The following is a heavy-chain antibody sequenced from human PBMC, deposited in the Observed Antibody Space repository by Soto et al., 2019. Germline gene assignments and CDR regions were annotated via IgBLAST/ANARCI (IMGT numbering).Heavy chain of an antibody. Sequence: SETLSLTCTVSGGSISSYYWSWIRQPPGKGLEWIAYIYYSGTTDYNPSLKSRVTVSLDTSKNQFSLKLSSVTAADTAVYYCARGRTFYDILPYFDCWGQGTLVTVSS. V-gene: IGHV4-59*01. D-gene: IGHD3-9*01. CDR3: ARGRTFYDILPYFDC. J-gene: IGHJ4*02. CDR1: GGSISSYY. CDR2: IYYSGTT.